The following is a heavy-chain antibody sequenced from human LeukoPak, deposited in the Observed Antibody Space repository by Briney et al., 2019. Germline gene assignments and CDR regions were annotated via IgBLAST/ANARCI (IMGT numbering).Heavy chain of an antibody. CDR2: IIPIFGTA. D-gene: IGHD6-19*01. CDR1: GGTFSSYA. Sequence: SVKVSCKAPGGTFSSYAISWVRQAPGQGLEWMGRIIPIFGTANYAQKFQGRVTITTDESTSTAYMELSSLRSEDTAVYYCARERGQWLVLYYFDYWGQGTLVTVSS. CDR3: ARERGQWLVLYYFDY. V-gene: IGHV1-69*05. J-gene: IGHJ4*02.